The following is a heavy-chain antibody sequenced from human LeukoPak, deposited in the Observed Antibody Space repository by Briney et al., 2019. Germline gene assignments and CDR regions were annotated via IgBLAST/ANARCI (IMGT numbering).Heavy chain of an antibody. Sequence: PGGSLRLSRAASGFTFSNYWTSCVRQAPGKGLQWVGRTGNKASRYTTEYAASVKGRFTISRDDSKNSLYLQMNSLKTEDTALYYCTRGYSGRSAYAFDIWGQGTMVTVSS. V-gene: IGHV3-72*01. J-gene: IGHJ3*02. D-gene: IGHD1-26*01. CDR1: GFTFSNYW. CDR3: TRGYSGRSAYAFDI. CDR2: TGNKASRYTT.